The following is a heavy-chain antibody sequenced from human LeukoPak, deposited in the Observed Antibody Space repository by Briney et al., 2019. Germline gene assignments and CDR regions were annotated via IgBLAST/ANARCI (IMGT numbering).Heavy chain of an antibody. D-gene: IGHD3-22*01. CDR2: ISSSSSTI. CDR3: AREMAHYFDSSGYSF. J-gene: IGHJ4*02. V-gene: IGHV3-48*02. Sequence: GGSLRLSCAASGFAFSSSSMNWVRQAPGKGLEWVSYISSSSSTIHYAESVKGRFTISRDNAKNSLYLQMNSLRDEDTAVYYCAREMAHYFDSSGYSFWGQGTLVTVSS. CDR1: GFAFSSSS.